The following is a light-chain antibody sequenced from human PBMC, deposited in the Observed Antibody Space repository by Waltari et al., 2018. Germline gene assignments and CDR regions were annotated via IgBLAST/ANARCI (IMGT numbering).Light chain of an antibody. V-gene: IGKV1-NL1*01. J-gene: IGKJ3*01. CDR1: QGISNS. CDR3: QQYYSNLFT. Sequence: DIQMTQSPSSLSASVGDSVTITCRASQGISNSLAWYQQKVGKAPKLLLYSASTLESGVPSRFSGGGSGAYYTLTISSLQPEDFATYYCQQYYSNLFTFGPGTKVDIK. CDR2: SAS.